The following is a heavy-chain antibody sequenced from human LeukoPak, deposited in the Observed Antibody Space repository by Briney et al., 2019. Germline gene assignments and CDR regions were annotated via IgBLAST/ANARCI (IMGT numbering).Heavy chain of an antibody. J-gene: IGHJ4*02. CDR3: AREANYYDSSGNFDY. CDR2: ISAYNGNT. CDR1: GYTFTSYG. Sequence: GASVKVSCKASGYTFTSYGISWVRQAPGQGLEWMGWISAYNGNTNYAQKLQGRVTMTTDTSTSTAYMELRSLRSDDTAVYYCAREANYYDSSGNFDYWGQGTLVTVSS. V-gene: IGHV1-18*01. D-gene: IGHD3-22*01.